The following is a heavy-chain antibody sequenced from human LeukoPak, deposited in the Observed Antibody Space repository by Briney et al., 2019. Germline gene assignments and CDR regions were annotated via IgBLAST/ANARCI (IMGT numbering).Heavy chain of an antibody. CDR3: AQTRFISPRYCFDY. CDR2: IGNSGTGT. J-gene: IGHJ4*02. Sequence: GGSLRLSCAASGFTFSNYAMSWVRQAPGKGLEWVSGIGNSGTGTYYADSVKGRLTISRDNSKDTLFLQMNSLRAEDTAVYFCAQTRFISPRYCFDYWGQGTLVTVSS. D-gene: IGHD2-15*01. V-gene: IGHV3-23*01. CDR1: GFTFSNYA.